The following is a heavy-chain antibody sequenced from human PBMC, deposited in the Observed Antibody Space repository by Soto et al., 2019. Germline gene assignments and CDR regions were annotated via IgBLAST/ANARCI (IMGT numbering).Heavy chain of an antibody. V-gene: IGHV4-59*08. D-gene: IGHD3-10*01. CDR2: IYYSGST. J-gene: IGHJ4*02. CDR1: GGSISSYY. Sequence: SETLSLTCTVSGGSISSYYWSWIRQPPGKGLEWIGYIYYSGSTNYNPSLKSRVTISVDTSKNQFSLKLSSVTAADTAVYYCARRDCYGSGSARLTYYFDYWGQGTLVTVSS. CDR3: ARRDCYGSGSARLTYYFDY.